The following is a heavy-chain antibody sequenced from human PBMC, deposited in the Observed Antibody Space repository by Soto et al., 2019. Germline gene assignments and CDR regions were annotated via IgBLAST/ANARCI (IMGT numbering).Heavy chain of an antibody. CDR1: GGSISSYY. CDR2: IYYSGST. D-gene: IGHD6-19*01. Sequence: SETLSLTCTVSGGSISSYYWSWIRQPPGKGLEWIGYIYYSGSTNYNPSLKSRVTISVDTSKNQFSLKLSSVTAADTAVYYCARGNHSSGWSYYYYYYMDDWGKGTTVTVSS. V-gene: IGHV4-59*01. J-gene: IGHJ6*03. CDR3: ARGNHSSGWSYYYYYYMDD.